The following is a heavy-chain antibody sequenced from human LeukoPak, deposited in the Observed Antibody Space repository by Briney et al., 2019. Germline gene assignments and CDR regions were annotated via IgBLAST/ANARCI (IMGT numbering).Heavy chain of an antibody. CDR1: DGSISSYY. CDR3: ARDLAPDAFDI. CDR2: IYYSGST. Sequence: SETLSLTCTVSDGSISSYYWSWIRQPPGKGLEWIGYIYYSGSTNYNPSLKSRVTISVDMSKNQFSLKLSSVTAADTAVYYCARDLAPDAFDIWGQGTMVTVSS. V-gene: IGHV4-59*12. J-gene: IGHJ3*02.